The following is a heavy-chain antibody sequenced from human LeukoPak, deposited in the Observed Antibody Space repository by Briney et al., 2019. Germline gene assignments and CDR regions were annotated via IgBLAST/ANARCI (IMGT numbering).Heavy chain of an antibody. D-gene: IGHD2-21*02. CDR2: IYPGDSNT. Sequence: GESLKISCKASGYIFSNYWIGWVRQMPGKGLEWMGIIYPGDSNTRYSPSFQGQVTISADKSISTAFLQWTSLKASDTAIYYCARQPLVRDCGGDCEIDYWGQGTLVSVSS. J-gene: IGHJ4*02. CDR1: GYIFSNYW. V-gene: IGHV5-51*01. CDR3: ARQPLVRDCGGDCEIDY.